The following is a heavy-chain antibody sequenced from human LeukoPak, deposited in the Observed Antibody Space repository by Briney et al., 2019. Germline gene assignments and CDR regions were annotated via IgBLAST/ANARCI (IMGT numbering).Heavy chain of an antibody. D-gene: IGHD3-3*01. Sequence: GGSLRLSCAAAGFTFSSYSMNWVRQAPGKGLEWVSSINNTSSYIYYADSVKGRFTISRDNAKNSLYLQMNSLRAEDTAVYYCARDKSGYPDYWGQGTLVTVSS. CDR1: GFTFSSYS. CDR3: ARDKSGYPDY. J-gene: IGHJ4*02. V-gene: IGHV3-21*01. CDR2: INNTSSYI.